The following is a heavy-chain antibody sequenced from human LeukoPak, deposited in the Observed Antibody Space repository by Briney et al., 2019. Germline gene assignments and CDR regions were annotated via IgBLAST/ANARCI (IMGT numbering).Heavy chain of an antibody. V-gene: IGHV1-2*02. CDR3: ARDFNTRNYYDSSFDY. CDR2: INPNSGGT. J-gene: IGHJ4*02. Sequence: ASVKVSCKASGYTFTGYYMHWERQAPGQGLEWMGWINPNSGGTNYAQKFQGRVTMTRDTSISTAYMELSRLRSDDTAVYYCARDFNTRNYYDSSFDYWGQGTLVTVSS. D-gene: IGHD3-22*01. CDR1: GYTFTGYY.